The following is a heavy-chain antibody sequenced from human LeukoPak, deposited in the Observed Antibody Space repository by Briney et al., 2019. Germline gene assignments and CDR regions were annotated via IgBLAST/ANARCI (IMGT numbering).Heavy chain of an antibody. J-gene: IGHJ4*02. CDR1: GFRFGSDW. V-gene: IGHV3-7*01. Sequence: PGGSLRLSCAASGFRFGSDWMSWVRQAPGKGLEWVANINPGGTEKYYVDSVKGRFTISRDNAKNSLHLQMNSLRSEDTAVYYCARDKVTYWGQGILVTVSS. CDR3: ARDKVTY. CDR2: INPGGTEK.